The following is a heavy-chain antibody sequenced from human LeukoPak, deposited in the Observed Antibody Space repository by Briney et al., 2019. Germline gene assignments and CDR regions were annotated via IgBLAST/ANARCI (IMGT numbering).Heavy chain of an antibody. D-gene: IGHD2-2*02. V-gene: IGHV4-30-2*01. J-gene: IGHJ1*01. CDR1: GGSISSGGYY. CDR3: ARVSQISAQLLYPNWCFQH. Sequence: SETLSLTCTVSGGSISSGGYYWSWIRQPPGKGLEWIGYIYHSGSTYYNPSLKSRVTISVDRSKNQFSLKLSSVTAADTAVYYCARVSQISAQLLYPNWCFQHWGQGTLVTVSS. CDR2: IYHSGST.